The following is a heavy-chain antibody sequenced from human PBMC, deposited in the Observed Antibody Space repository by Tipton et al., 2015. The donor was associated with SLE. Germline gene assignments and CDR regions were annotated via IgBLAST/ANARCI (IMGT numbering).Heavy chain of an antibody. Sequence: TLSLTCIVSRYSISSGYYWGWMRQAPGKELEWIGSFYHSGNTYYNPSLTSRVTISADTSKNQFSLRLTSVTAADTALYYCARGGAITMGQGEVDYWGQGTLVTVSS. CDR3: ARGGAITMGQGEVDY. V-gene: IGHV4-38-2*02. CDR1: RYSISSGYY. D-gene: IGHD3-10*01. J-gene: IGHJ4*02. CDR2: FYHSGNT.